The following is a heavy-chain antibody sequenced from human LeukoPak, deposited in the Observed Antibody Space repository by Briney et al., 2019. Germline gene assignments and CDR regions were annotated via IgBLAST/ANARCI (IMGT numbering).Heavy chain of an antibody. D-gene: IGHD4-17*01. CDR1: GFTFSSYW. J-gene: IGHJ5*02. CDR2: IKQDGSEK. Sequence: GGSLRLSCAASGFTFSSYWMSWVRQAPGKGLEWVANIKQDGSEKYYVDPVKGRFTISRDNAKNSLYLQMNSLRAEDTAVYYCARDDYGDYVFPYYNWFDPWGQGTLVTVSS. CDR3: ARDDYGDYVFPYYNWFDP. V-gene: IGHV3-7*01.